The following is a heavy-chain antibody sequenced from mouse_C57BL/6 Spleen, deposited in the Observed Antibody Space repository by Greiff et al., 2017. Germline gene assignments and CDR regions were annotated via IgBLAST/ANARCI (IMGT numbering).Heavy chain of an antibody. V-gene: IGHV1-26*01. CDR1: GYTFTDYY. D-gene: IGHD1-1*01. CDR3: ARRYYGPSHYFDY. J-gene: IGHJ2*01. Sequence: EVQLQQSGPELVKPGASVKISCKASGYTFTDYYMNWVKQSHGKSLEWIGDINPNNGGTSYNQKFKGKATLTVDKSSSTAYIELRSLTSEDSAVYYCARRYYGPSHYFDYWGQGTTLTVSS. CDR2: INPNNGGT.